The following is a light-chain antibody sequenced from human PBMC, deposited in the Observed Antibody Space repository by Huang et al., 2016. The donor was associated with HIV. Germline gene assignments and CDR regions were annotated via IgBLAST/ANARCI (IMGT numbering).Light chain of an antibody. CDR2: GAS. CDR1: QGVSSRY. V-gene: IGKV3-20*01. J-gene: IGKJ1*01. Sequence: EIVLTQSPGTLSLSPGERATLSCRASQGVSSRYLAWYQQRPGQAPRRLIYGASSRATGIPDRVSGSGSGTDFTLTVSELEPEDFAVYYCQHYGNSPWTFGQGTKVEIK. CDR3: QHYGNSPWT.